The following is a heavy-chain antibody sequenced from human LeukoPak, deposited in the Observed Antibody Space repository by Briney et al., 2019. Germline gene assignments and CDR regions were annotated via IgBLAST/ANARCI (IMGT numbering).Heavy chain of an antibody. D-gene: IGHD3/OR15-3a*01. J-gene: IGHJ4*02. CDR2: IIPIFGTA. CDR1: GGTFSSYA. V-gene: IGHV1-69*01. CDR3: ARVLDDSPTEYYFDY. Sequence: SVKVSCKASGGTFSSYAISWVRQAPGQGLEWMGGIIPIFGTANYAQKFQGRVTITADESTSTAYMELSSLRFEDTAVYYCARVLDDSPTEYYFDYWGQGTLVTVSS.